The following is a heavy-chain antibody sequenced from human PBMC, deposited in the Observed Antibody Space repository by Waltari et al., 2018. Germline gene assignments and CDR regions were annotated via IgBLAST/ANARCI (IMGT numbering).Heavy chain of an antibody. CDR1: GFTFSDSY. Sequence: EVQLVESGGGLVQPGGSLKLSCAASGFTFSDSYMIWVRQATGKGVEWVGLCGSKTSRHATRYASAVEGRFTSSGEDSHNTAYLQMDRRETDDMAVYYCFAVRPRSWGQGTLVTVSS. CDR2: CGSKTSRHAT. V-gene: IGHV3-73*01. CDR3: FAVRPRS. D-gene: IGHD6-19*01. J-gene: IGHJ4*02.